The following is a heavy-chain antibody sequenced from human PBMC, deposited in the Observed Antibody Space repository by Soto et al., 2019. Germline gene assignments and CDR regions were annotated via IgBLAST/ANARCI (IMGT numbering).Heavy chain of an antibody. J-gene: IGHJ5*02. V-gene: IGHV3-23*01. CDR1: GFTFSSYA. Sequence: GGSLRLSCAASGFTFSSYAMSWVRQAPGKGLEWVSAISGSGGSTYYADSVKGRFTISRDNSKNTLYLQMNSLRAEDTAVYYCAKDLLEVVGYCSGGSCYRSKPPFDPWGQGTLVTVSS. D-gene: IGHD2-15*01. CDR3: AKDLLEVVGYCSGGSCYRSKPPFDP. CDR2: ISGSGGST.